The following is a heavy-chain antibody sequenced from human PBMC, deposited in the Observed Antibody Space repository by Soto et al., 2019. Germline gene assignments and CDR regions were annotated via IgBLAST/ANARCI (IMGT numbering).Heavy chain of an antibody. CDR2: IYPGDSDT. J-gene: IGHJ5*02. Sequence: GESLKISCKGSGYSFTSYWIGWVHQMPGKGLEWMGIIYPGDSDTRYSPSFQGQVTISADKSISTAYLQWSSLKASDTAMYYCARLGGSSSDNNWFDPWGQGTLVTVSS. CDR1: GYSFTSYW. D-gene: IGHD6-6*01. V-gene: IGHV5-51*07. CDR3: ARLGGSSSDNNWFDP.